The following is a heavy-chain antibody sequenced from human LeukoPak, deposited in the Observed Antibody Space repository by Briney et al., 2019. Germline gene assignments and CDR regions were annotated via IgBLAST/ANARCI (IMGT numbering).Heavy chain of an antibody. CDR1: GFTVSSNY. V-gene: IGHV3-53*01. CDR3: ARIAVAGIDAFDI. CDR2: IYSGGST. D-gene: IGHD6-19*01. Sequence: GGSLRLSCAASGFTVSSNYMSWVRQAPGKGLEWVSIIYSGGSTFYADSVKGRFTISRDNAKNSLYLQMNSLRAEDTAVYYCARIAVAGIDAFDIWGQGTMVTVSS. J-gene: IGHJ3*02.